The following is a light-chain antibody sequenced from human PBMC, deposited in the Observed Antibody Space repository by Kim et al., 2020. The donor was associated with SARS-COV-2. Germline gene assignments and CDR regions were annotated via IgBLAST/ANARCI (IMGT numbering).Light chain of an antibody. CDR3: QQYASSPLT. CDR2: GAS. Sequence: DIVLTQSPGTLSLSPGERATLSCRASQSVPSNYLAWFQQKPGQAPRLLIYGASSRATGIPDRFSGSGSGTDFTLTISRLEPEDFALYYCQQYASSPLTFGGGTKVEIK. CDR1: QSVPSNY. V-gene: IGKV3-20*01. J-gene: IGKJ4*01.